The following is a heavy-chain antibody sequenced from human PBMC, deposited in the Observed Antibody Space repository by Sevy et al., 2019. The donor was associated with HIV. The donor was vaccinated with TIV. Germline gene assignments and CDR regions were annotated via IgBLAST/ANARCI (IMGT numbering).Heavy chain of an antibody. CDR2: VSTGGTP. J-gene: IGHJ4*02. CDR3: ARDRDGGYYFDY. D-gene: IGHD4-17*01. Sequence: GSLRLSCAASGLTVSCNSMSWVRQPPGKGLEWVSGVSTGGTPYYADSVKGRFTISRDNSKNTLNLQMNSLRAEDTAVYYCARDRDGGYYFDYWGLGTLVTVSS. V-gene: IGHV3-53*01. CDR1: GLTVSCNS.